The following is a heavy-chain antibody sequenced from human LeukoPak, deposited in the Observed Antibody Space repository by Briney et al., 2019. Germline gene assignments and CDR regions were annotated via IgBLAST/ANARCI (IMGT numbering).Heavy chain of an antibody. CDR1: GGSISSGGYS. CDR3: ARLAPRGRRARSFDI. J-gene: IGHJ3*02. D-gene: IGHD2-15*01. V-gene: IGHV4-30-4*07. Sequence: SQTLSLTCAVSGGSISSGGYSWSWIRQPPGKGLEWIGYIYYSDTYYNPSLKSRVTISADTSKNQFSLKLSSVTAADTAVYYCARLAPRGRRARSFDIWGQGTMVTVSS. CDR2: IYYSDT.